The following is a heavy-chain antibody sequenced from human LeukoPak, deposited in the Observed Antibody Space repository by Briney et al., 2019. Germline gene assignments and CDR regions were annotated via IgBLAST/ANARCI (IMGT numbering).Heavy chain of an antibody. V-gene: IGHV3-48*01. CDR1: GFPFTTYL. D-gene: IGHD3-16*01. Sequence: GGSLRLPCAASGFPFTTYLMNSLRHAPGKGLEWLSYTTSSGNTYYAESVKGRSTISRDNAKNSLYLQMNSLRVEDTAVYYCASARGGYGGQGTLVTVS. CDR3: ASARGGY. CDR2: TTSSGNT. J-gene: IGHJ4*02.